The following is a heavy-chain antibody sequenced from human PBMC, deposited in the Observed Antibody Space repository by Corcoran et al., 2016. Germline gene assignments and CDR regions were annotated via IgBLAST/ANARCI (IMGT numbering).Heavy chain of an antibody. J-gene: IGHJ4*02. CDR3: ARTYYYDSSGYGGYYFDY. Sequence: EVQLVQSGAEVKKPGESLKISCKGSGYSFTSYWIGWVRQMPGNGLEWMGIIYPGDSDTRYSPSFQGQVTISADKSISTAYLQWSSLKASDTAMYYCARTYYYDSSGYGGYYFDYWGQGTLVTVSS. CDR2: IYPGDSDT. CDR1: GYSFTSYW. D-gene: IGHD3-22*01. V-gene: IGHV5-51*01.